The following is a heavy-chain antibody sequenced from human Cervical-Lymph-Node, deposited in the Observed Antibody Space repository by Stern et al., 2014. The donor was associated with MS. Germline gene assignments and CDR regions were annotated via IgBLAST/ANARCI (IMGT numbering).Heavy chain of an antibody. V-gene: IGHV3-30*03. J-gene: IGHJ4*02. CDR1: GFTFSSYV. CDR3: AREYGLDSYTGFDS. CDR2: LSHDGRMN. Sequence: VQLVESGGGVVQPGRSLRLSCAASGFTFSSYVMHLVRKAPGKGMEWEAGLSHDGRMNSHADSVKGRFTIARDSSTDTLYLQMSSLRAEDTAVYFCAREYGLDSYTGFDSWGQGTLVTVSS. D-gene: IGHD3-10*01.